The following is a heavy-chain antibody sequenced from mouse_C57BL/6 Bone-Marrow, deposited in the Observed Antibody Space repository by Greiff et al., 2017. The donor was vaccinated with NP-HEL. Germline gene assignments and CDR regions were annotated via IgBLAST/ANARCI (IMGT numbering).Heavy chain of an antibody. J-gene: IGHJ1*03. CDR1: GYTFTSYW. CDR2: IDPSDSYT. Sequence: QVHVKQPGAALLKPGASVKLSCKASGYTFTSYWMQWVKQRPGQGLEWIGEIDPSDSYTTYNQKFKGKATLTVDTSSSTAYMQLSSLTSEDSAVYYCARGYWYFDVWGTGTTVTVSS. CDR3: ARGYWYFDV. V-gene: IGHV1-50*01.